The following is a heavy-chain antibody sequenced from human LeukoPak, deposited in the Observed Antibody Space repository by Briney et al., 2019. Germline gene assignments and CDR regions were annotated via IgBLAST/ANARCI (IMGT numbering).Heavy chain of an antibody. D-gene: IGHD3-9*01. CDR2: INHSGST. J-gene: IGHJ4*02. V-gene: IGHV4-34*01. Sequence: PSETLSLTCAVYGGSFGGYYWSWIRQPPGKGLEWIGEINHSGSTNYNPSLKSRVTISVDTSKNQFSLKLSSVTAADTAVYYCARINGKVPGYYFDYWGQGTLVTVSS. CDR1: GGSFGGYY. CDR3: ARINGKVPGYYFDY.